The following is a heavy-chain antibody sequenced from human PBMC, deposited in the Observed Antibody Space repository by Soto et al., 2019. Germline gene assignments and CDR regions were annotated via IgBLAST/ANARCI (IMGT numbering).Heavy chain of an antibody. Sequence: GGSLRLSCAASGFTFSDYYMSWIRQAPGKGLEWVSYISSSGSTIYYADSVKGRFTISRDNAKNSLYLQMNSLRAEDTAVYYCAREHSQVWSGYWFDPWGQGTLVTVSS. CDR1: GFTFSDYY. CDR3: AREHSQVWSGYWFDP. J-gene: IGHJ5*02. CDR2: ISSSGSTI. V-gene: IGHV3-11*01. D-gene: IGHD3-3*01.